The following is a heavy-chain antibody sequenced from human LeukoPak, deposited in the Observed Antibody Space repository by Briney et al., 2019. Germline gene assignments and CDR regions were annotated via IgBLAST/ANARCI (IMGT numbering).Heavy chain of an antibody. CDR3: ARGAPRRGYYYDSSGYSKDSLIDY. CDR2: INHSGST. J-gene: IGHJ4*02. Sequence: SETLSLTCAVYGESFSGYYWSWIRQPPGKGLEWIGEINHSGSTNYNPSPKSRVTISVDTSKNQFSLKLSSVTAVDTAVYYGARGAPRRGYYYDSSGYSKDSLIDYWGQGTLVTVSS. D-gene: IGHD3-22*01. V-gene: IGHV4-34*01. CDR1: GESFSGYY.